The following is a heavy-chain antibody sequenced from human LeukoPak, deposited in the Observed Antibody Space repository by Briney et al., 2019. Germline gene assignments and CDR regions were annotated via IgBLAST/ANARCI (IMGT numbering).Heavy chain of an antibody. J-gene: IGHJ4*02. D-gene: IGHD1-20*01. CDR3: AKEYSFDNWFFDL. CDR1: GFTFSTYG. CDR2: VGDTGNVK. Sequence: GGSLTLSCAASGFTFSTYGMHWVRQAPGKGLEWVTVVGDTGNVKHYAESVQGRFIVSRDNSENTLYLQMNSLRDDDTAVYYCAKEYSFDNWFFDLWGQGIGVTVSS. V-gene: IGHV3-30*18.